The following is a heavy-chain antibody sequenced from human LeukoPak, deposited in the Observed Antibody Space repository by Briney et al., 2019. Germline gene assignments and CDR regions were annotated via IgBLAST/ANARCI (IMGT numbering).Heavy chain of an antibody. CDR2: INWNGGST. Sequence: PGGSLRLSCAASGFTFDDYGMSWFRRAPGKGLEWVSGINWNGGSTGYADSVKGRFTISRDNAKNSLYLQMNSLRAEDTALYYCARGSSGWYWWSYWGQGTLVTVSS. CDR1: GFTFDDYG. J-gene: IGHJ4*02. V-gene: IGHV3-20*04. D-gene: IGHD6-19*01. CDR3: ARGSSGWYWWSY.